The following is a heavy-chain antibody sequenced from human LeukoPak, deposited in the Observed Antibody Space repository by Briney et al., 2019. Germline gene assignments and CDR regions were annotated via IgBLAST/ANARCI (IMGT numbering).Heavy chain of an antibody. CDR2: IIPIFGTA. D-gene: IGHD2-2*01. Sequence: SVQVSCKASGGTFSSYAISWVRQPPGQGLEWMGGIIPIFGTANYEQKFQGRVTITTDESTSTAYMELSSLRSEDTAVYYCARVSRCSSPSCYYYYMDVWGKGTTVTVSS. CDR3: ARVSRCSSPSCYYYYMDV. V-gene: IGHV1-69*05. CDR1: GGTFSSYA. J-gene: IGHJ6*03.